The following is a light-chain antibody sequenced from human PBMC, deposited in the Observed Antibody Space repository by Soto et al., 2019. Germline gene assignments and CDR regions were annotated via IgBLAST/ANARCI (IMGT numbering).Light chain of an antibody. J-gene: IGLJ1*01. CDR3: QSYDSSPSGYV. V-gene: IGLV2-18*02. Sequence: QSVLTQPPSVSGSPGQSVTITCTVTSSDVGYYNRVSWYQQPPGTAPKLLIYEVSNRPSGVPDRFSGSKSGNTASLAITGLRAEDEADYYCQSYDSSPSGYVFGTGTKVTVL. CDR1: SSDVGYYNR. CDR2: EVS.